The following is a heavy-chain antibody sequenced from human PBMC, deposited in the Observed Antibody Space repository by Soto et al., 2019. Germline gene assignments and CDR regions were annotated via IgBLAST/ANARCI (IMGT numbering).Heavy chain of an antibody. CDR2: ISAYNGNT. Sequence: QVQLVQSGAEVKKPGASVKVSCKASGYTFPSYGISWVRQAPGQGLEWMGWISAYNGNTNYAQKLQGRVTRTTDTSTSTAYMELRSLRSDDTGVYYCAGDRDDYDSSDYAFDIWGQGTMVTVSS. J-gene: IGHJ3*02. D-gene: IGHD3-22*01. CDR3: AGDRDDYDSSDYAFDI. V-gene: IGHV1-18*01. CDR1: GYTFPSYG.